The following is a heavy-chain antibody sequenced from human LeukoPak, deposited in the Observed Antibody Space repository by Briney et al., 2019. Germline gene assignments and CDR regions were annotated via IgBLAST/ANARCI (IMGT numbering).Heavy chain of an antibody. V-gene: IGHV4-4*02. Sequence: SETLSLTCTVSGDSINSLDLWSWVRQTPGEGLEWIGVINHSGSTNYNPSLKSRVTISGDTSKNKFSLKLSSVTAADTAVYYCARLRWGFDYWGQGTLVTVSS. CDR3: ARLRWGFDY. D-gene: IGHD7-27*01. CDR2: INHSGST. J-gene: IGHJ4*02. CDR1: GDSINSLDL.